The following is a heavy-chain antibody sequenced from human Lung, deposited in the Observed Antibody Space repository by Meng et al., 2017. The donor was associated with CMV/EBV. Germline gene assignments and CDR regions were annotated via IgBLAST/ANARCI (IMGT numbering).Heavy chain of an antibody. D-gene: IGHD6-19*01. CDR3: ARGRAGYYYYGVDV. CDR2: MNPNSGNT. CDR1: GYSVSSYG. Sequence: ASXXVSXKASGYSVSSYGVNWVRQAPGQGLEWMGWMNPNSGNTGYAQKFQGRVTITRNTSISTAYMELSSLRSEDTAVYYCARGRAGYYYYGVDVWGQGTTVTVSS. J-gene: IGHJ6*02. V-gene: IGHV1-8*03.